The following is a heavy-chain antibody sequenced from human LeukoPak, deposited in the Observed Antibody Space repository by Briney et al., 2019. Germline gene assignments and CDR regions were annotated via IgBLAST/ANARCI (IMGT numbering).Heavy chain of an antibody. D-gene: IGHD6-13*01. CDR3: ARLSEIGVAAVPDAFDI. CDR1: GYSFTSYW. J-gene: IGHJ3*02. Sequence: GESLKTSCKGSGYSFTSYWIGWVRQMPGKGLGWMGIIYPGDSDTRYSPSFQGQVTISADKSISTAYLQWSSLKASDTAMYYCARLSEIGVAAVPDAFDIWGQGTMVTVSS. V-gene: IGHV5-51*01. CDR2: IYPGDSDT.